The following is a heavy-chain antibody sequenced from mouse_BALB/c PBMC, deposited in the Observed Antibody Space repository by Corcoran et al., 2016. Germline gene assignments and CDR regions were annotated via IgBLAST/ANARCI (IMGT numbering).Heavy chain of an antibody. CDR3: ARFYCNHQAWFAY. Sequence: QSGPELVKPGASVKISCKASGYTFTAYYINWVQQKPGQGLEWIGWIYPGSGNTKYNEKFKGKATLTVDTSSSTAYMQLSSLTSEDTAVYCCARFYCNHQAWFAYWGQGTLVTVSA. CDR1: GYTFTAYY. J-gene: IGHJ3*01. V-gene: IGHV1-84*02. CDR2: IYPGSGNT. D-gene: IGHD2-1*01.